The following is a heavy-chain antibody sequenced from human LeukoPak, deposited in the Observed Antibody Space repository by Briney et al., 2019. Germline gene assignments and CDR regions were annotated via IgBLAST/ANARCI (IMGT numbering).Heavy chain of an antibody. D-gene: IGHD6-19*01. CDR3: ARGHSSGLYYFDY. J-gene: IGHJ4*02. CDR2: INSDGSST. CDR1: GFTFSNYA. V-gene: IGHV3-74*01. Sequence: GGSLRLSCAASGFTFSNYAMSWVRQAPGKGLVWVSRINSDGSSTTYADSVKGRFTISRDNAKNTLYLQMNSLRAEDTAVYYCARGHSSGLYYFDYWGQGTLVTVSS.